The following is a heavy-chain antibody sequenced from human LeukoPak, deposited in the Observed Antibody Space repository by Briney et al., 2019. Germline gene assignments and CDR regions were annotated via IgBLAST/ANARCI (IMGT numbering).Heavy chain of an antibody. CDR2: ISGSGGNT. CDR1: GFIFSNYA. D-gene: IGHD2-2*01. V-gene: IGHV3-23*01. CDR3: AKAPSSRHYYSLDV. J-gene: IGHJ6*02. Sequence: GGSLRLSCAASGFIFSNYAMNWVRQAPGKGLEWVSGISGSGGNTYYADSVKGRLTISRDNSKNTLYLQMNSLRAEDTAVYYCAKAPSSRHYYSLDVWGQGTAVTVSS.